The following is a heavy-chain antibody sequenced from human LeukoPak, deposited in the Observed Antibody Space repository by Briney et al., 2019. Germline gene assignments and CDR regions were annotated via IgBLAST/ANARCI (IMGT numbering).Heavy chain of an antibody. D-gene: IGHD3-10*01. V-gene: IGHV3-30-3*01. CDR3: ARGNGPGSFLIDY. CDR1: GFTFSTYA. Sequence: PGGSLRLSCAASGFTFSTYAVHWVRQAPGKGLEWVAIISDDGSRTYCSNSVKGRFTISRDNSRNTLYLQMNSLRPEDTAVYYCARGNGPGSFLIDYWGQGTLVTVSS. J-gene: IGHJ4*02. CDR2: ISDDGSRT.